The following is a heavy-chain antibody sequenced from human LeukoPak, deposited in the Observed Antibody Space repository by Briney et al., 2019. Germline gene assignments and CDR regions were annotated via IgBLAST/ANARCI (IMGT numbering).Heavy chain of an antibody. CDR3: AKAYYDYVYYFDY. CDR1: GFTFDDYA. Sequence: GGSLRLSCAASGFTFDDYAMHWVRHAPGKGLEWVSGISWNSGSIGYADSVKGRFTISRDNAKNSLYLQMNSLRAEDTALYYCAKAYYDYVYYFDYWGQGTLVTVSS. V-gene: IGHV3-9*01. D-gene: IGHD5-12*01. CDR2: ISWNSGSI. J-gene: IGHJ4*02.